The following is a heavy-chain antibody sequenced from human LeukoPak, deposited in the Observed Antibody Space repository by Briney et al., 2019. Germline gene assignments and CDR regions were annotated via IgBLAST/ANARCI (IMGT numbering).Heavy chain of an antibody. D-gene: IGHD2-2*01. Sequence: GASVKVSCNASGYTFSDYSIHWVRQAPGQGLEWMGWINPKSGGTNYARKFQGRVTLTGDTSISTTYMEVTRLRSDDTAVYYCARDFFSEVTYQVEIAYFDQWGPGTLVSVSS. CDR1: GYTFSDYS. CDR2: INPKSGGT. CDR3: ARDFFSEVTYQVEIAYFDQ. V-gene: IGHV1-2*02. J-gene: IGHJ4*02.